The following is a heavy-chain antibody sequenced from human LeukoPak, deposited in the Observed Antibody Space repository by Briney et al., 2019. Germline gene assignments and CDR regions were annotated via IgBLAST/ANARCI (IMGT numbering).Heavy chain of an antibody. J-gene: IGHJ4*02. CDR3: ARGGSIAAAGTGGAHAY. D-gene: IGHD6-13*01. CDR1: GYTFTSYY. CDR2: INPSGGST. V-gene: IGHV1-46*01. Sequence: GASVKVSCKASGYTFTSYYMHWVRQAPGQGFEWMGIINPSGGSTSYAQKFQGRVTMTRDMSTSTVYMELSSLRSEDTAVYYCARGGSIAAAGTGGAHAYWGQGTLVTVSS.